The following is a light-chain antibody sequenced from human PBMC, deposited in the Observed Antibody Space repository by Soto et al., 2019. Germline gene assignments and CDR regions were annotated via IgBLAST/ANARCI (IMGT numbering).Light chain of an antibody. CDR3: QQYNNWPFIT. V-gene: IGKV3-15*01. CDR2: GAS. Sequence: EIVMTQSPATLSVSAGERATLSFMASQSVRGNLAWYQQKPGQSPRLLIYGASSRATGIPVRFSGSGSGTEFTLTISSLQSEDFAVYYCQQYNNWPFITFGQGTRLEI. J-gene: IGKJ5*01. CDR1: QSVRGN.